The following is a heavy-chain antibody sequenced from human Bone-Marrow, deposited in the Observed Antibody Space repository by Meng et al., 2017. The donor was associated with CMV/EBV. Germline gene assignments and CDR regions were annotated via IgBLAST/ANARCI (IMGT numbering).Heavy chain of an antibody. CDR3: ARGNYGTR. V-gene: IGHV4-38-2*02. CDR1: GYSISIGYF. D-gene: IGHD5-24*01. CDR2: IHHRGTT. Sequence: SETLSLTCTVSGYSISIGYFWAWIRQPPGKGLEWIGTIHHRGTTYYNPSLKSRVTMAVDTSKNQFSLNLGSVTAADTAVYYCARGNYGTRWGQGTLVTVSS. J-gene: IGHJ4*02.